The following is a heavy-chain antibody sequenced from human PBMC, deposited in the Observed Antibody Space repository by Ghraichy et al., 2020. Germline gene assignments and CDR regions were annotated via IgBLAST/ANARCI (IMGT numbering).Heavy chain of an antibody. CDR2: ITSSSRFI. J-gene: IGHJ6*02. V-gene: IGHV3-48*02. D-gene: IGHD4-23*01. CDR3: ARGSTVVRFYYYGGMDV. CDR1: GFTLSSYS. Sequence: GGSLRLSCVGSGFTLSSYSMNWVRQAPGKGLEWVSYITSSSRFISYADSVKGRFTVSRDNAQNSLYLQMKSLRDEDTAVYYCARGSTVVRFYYYGGMDVWGQGNRVNVSS.